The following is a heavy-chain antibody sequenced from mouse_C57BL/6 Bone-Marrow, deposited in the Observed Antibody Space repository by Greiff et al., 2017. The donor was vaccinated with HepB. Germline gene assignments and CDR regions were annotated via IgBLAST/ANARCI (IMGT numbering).Heavy chain of an antibody. J-gene: IGHJ2*01. D-gene: IGHD1-1*01. CDR3: ARGTTVVAHYYFDY. CDR2: IDPANGNT. V-gene: IGHV14-3*01. CDR1: GYTFTSYW. Sequence: EVQLQQPGAELVMPGASVKLSCKASGYTFTSYWMHWVKQRPEQGLEWIGRIDPANGNTKYAPKFQGKATITADTSSNTAYLQLSSLTSEDTAIYYCARGTTVVAHYYFDYWGQGTTLTVSS.